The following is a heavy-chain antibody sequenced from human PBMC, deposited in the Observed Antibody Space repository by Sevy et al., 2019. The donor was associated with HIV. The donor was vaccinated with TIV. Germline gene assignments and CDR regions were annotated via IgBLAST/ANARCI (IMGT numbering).Heavy chain of an antibody. CDR1: GFTFSSYG. J-gene: IGHJ4*02. D-gene: IGHD1-26*01. Sequence: GGSLRLSCAASGFTFSSYGMHWVRQAPGKGLEWVAVISYDGSNKYYADSVKGRFTISRDNSKNTLYLQMNNLRAEDTAVYYCAKDPILGATTPYFFFDYWGQGTLVTVSS. CDR3: AKDPILGATTPYFFFDY. CDR2: ISYDGSNK. V-gene: IGHV3-30*18.